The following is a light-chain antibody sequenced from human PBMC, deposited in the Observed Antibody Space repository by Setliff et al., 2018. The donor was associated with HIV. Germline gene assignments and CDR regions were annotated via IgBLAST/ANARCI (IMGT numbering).Light chain of an antibody. J-gene: IGLJ1*01. CDR1: SSDVGGYNY. Sequence: QSALTQPPSASGSPGQSVTISCTGTSSDVGGYNYVSWYQQHPGKAPKLMIYEVNKRPSGVSNRFSGSKSGTTASLAISGLQADDEADYYCCSYAGSNIFVVFGTGTKVTVL. CDR3: CSYAGSNIFVV. V-gene: IGLV2-8*01. CDR2: EVN.